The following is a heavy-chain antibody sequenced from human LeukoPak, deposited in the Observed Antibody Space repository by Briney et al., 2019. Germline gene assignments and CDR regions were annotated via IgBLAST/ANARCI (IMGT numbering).Heavy chain of an antibody. Sequence: SETLSLTCTVSGGSISRGAYYWIWIRQHPGKGLEWIGYIHYSGSTYYNPSLKSRVTISVDTSKNQFSLKLSSVAAADTAVYYCARAPDPNFYDRSGFDYWGQGTLITVSS. J-gene: IGHJ4*02. CDR1: GGSISRGAYY. CDR3: ARAPDPNFYDRSGFDY. V-gene: IGHV4-31*03. CDR2: IHYSGST. D-gene: IGHD3-22*01.